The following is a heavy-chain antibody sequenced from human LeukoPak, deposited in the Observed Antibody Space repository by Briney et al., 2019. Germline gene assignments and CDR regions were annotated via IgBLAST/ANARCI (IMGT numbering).Heavy chain of an antibody. Sequence: KTSETLSLTCAVSGGSISSGGYSWSWIRQPPGKGLEWIGYIYHSGSTYYNPPLKSRVTISVDRSKNQLSLKLSSVTAADTAVYYCARYILGVVRWFDPWGQGTLVTVSS. CDR1: GGSISSGGYS. D-gene: IGHD3-10*01. CDR2: IYHSGST. V-gene: IGHV4-30-2*01. J-gene: IGHJ5*02. CDR3: ARYILGVVRWFDP.